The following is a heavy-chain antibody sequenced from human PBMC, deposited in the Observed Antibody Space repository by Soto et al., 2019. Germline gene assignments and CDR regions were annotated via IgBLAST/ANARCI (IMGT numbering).Heavy chain of an antibody. Sequence: PSETLSLTCAVYGESFSDNYWSWIRQPPGKGLEWIGEINQSGDTNSNPSLKSRVAISVDTSKNQFSLKLTSVTAADTAVYYCARGPVAAAGIALTWGQGTLVTVSS. CDR3: ARGPVAAAGIALT. CDR1: GESFSDNY. D-gene: IGHD6-13*01. J-gene: IGHJ4*02. V-gene: IGHV4-34*01. CDR2: INQSGDT.